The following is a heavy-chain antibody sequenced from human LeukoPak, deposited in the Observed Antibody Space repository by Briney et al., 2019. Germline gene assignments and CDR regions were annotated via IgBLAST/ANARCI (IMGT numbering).Heavy chain of an antibody. V-gene: IGHV3-21*04. D-gene: IGHD2-21*02. CDR3: AKPPRVVVVTAFDS. J-gene: IGHJ4*02. CDR2: ISSSSSYI. CDR1: GFTFSSYA. Sequence: GGSLRLSCAASGFTFSSYAMSWVRQAPGKGLEWVSSISSSSSYIYYADSVKGRFTISRDNAKNSLYLQMNSLRAEDTAVYFCAKPPRVVVVTAFDSWGQGTLVTVSS.